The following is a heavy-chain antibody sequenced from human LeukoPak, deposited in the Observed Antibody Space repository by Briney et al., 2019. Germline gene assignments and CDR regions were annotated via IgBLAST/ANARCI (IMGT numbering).Heavy chain of an antibody. V-gene: IGHV3-23*01. CDR1: GFMFSNHG. D-gene: IGHD4-17*01. J-gene: IGHJ6*04. CDR2: ISGSGGNT. Sequence: PGGSLRLSCAASGFMFSNHGMDWVRQAPGKGLEWLSTISGSGGNTYYADSVKGRFTISRDNSKNTLYLQMNSLRVEDTAIYYCAKGAYYGDWGKGTTVTVSS. CDR3: AKGAYYGD.